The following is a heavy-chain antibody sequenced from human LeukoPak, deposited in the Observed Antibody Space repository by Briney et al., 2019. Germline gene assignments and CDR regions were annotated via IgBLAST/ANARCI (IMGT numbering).Heavy chain of an antibody. D-gene: IGHD3-16*01. CDR2: ISYDGSNK. CDR1: GFTFSSYA. V-gene: IGHV3-30-3*01. Sequence: GGSLRLSCAASGFTFSSYAMHWVRQAPGKGLEWVAVISYDGSNKYYADSVKGRFTIPRDNSKNTLYLQMNSLRAEDTAVYYCARGGEYYFDYWGQGTLVTVSS. J-gene: IGHJ4*02. CDR3: ARGGEYYFDY.